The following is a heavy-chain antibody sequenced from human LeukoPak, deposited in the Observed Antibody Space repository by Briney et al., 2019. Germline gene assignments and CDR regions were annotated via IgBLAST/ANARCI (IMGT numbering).Heavy chain of an antibody. V-gene: IGHV4-4*09. D-gene: IGHD6-13*01. CDR1: GGSISSYY. CDR3: AGTIAAAGPYNWFDP. J-gene: IGHJ5*02. CDR2: IYTSGST. Sequence: PSETLSLTCTVSGGSISSYYWSWIRQPPGKGLEWIGYIYTSGSTNYNPSLKSRVTISVDTSKNQFSLKLSSVTAADTAVYYCAGTIAAAGPYNWFDPWGQGTLVTVSS.